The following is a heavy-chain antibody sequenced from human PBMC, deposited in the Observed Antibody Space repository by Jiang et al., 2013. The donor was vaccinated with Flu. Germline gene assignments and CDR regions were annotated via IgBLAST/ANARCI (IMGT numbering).Heavy chain of an antibody. V-gene: IGHV3-11*01. J-gene: IGHJ6*02. CDR1: DYY. CDR2: ISSSGSTI. CDR3: ARDRVTVTTKSGMDV. Sequence: DYYMSWIRQAPGKGLEWVSYISSSGSTIYYADSVKGRFTISRDNAKNSLYLQMNSLRAEDTAVYYCARDRVTVTTKSGMDVWGQGTTVTVSS. D-gene: IGHD4-17*01.